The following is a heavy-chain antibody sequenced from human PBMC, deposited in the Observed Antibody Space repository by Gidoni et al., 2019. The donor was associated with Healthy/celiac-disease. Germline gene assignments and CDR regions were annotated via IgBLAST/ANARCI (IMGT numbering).Heavy chain of an antibody. CDR1: GFTFSNAW. V-gene: IGHV3-15*01. CDR3: TTDVLYCSGGSCYSWFDP. D-gene: IGHD2-15*01. Sequence: EVQLVESGGGLVKPGGSLRLPCAASGFTFSNAWMSWVRQAPGKGLEWVGRIKSTRDDSKNTLYLQMNSLKTEDTAVYYCTTDVLYCSGGSCYSWFDPWGQGTLVTVSS. CDR2: IKS. J-gene: IGHJ5*02.